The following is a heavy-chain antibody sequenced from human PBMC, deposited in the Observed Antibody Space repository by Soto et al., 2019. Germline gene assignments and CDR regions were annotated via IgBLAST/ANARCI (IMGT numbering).Heavy chain of an antibody. CDR3: ARDGKESFETIPI. Sequence: PGGSRRLSCAASGFTFSSYSMNWVRQAPGKGLEWVSYISSSSSTIYYADSVKGRFTISRDNAKNLLYLQMNSLRAEDTAVYYCARDGKESFETIPIWGQGTPVTVSS. CDR2: ISSSSSTI. CDR1: GFTFSSYS. V-gene: IGHV3-48*01. J-gene: IGHJ4*03. D-gene: IGHD3-3*01.